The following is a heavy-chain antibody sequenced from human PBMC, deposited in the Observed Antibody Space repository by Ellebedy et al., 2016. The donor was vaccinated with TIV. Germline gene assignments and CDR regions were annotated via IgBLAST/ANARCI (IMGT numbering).Heavy chain of an antibody. D-gene: IGHD4-23*01. Sequence: GGSLRLSXAASGFTFNNYAMSWVRQAPGKGLEWVSTISGSGGYTNYADSVKGRFTMSRDNSKNTLYLQMNGLRAEDTATYYCTFLYGGNSAIMGYFDYWGQGTLVTVSS. CDR3: TFLYGGNSAIMGYFDY. CDR1: GFTFNNYA. V-gene: IGHV3-23*01. CDR2: ISGSGGYT. J-gene: IGHJ4*02.